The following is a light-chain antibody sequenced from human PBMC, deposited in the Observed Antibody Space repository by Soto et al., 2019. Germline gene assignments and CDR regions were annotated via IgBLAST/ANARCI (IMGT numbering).Light chain of an antibody. CDR3: QRDNKWPRKLT. J-gene: IGKJ1*01. Sequence: EIVMTQSPAPLSVSPGEVATLSCRASQSVGSDLAWYEQKPGQAPRLLIYGASTRATGIPARFSVSGAGTECTLTSSSLQSEDFALYYCQRDNKWPRKLTFCQGTQVAIK. CDR2: GAS. CDR1: QSVGSD. V-gene: IGKV3-15*01.